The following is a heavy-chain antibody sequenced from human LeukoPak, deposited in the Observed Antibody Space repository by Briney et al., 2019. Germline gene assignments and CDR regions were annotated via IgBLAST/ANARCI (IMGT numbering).Heavy chain of an antibody. CDR3: ARSKDSSGVDAFDI. J-gene: IGHJ3*02. V-gene: IGHV5-51*01. CDR1: GYSFINYW. CDR2: IYPGDSNT. D-gene: IGHD3-22*01. Sequence: GESLKISCKGSGYSFINYWIGWVRQTPGKGLEWMGFIYPGDSNTKYSPSFQGQVTISADKSISTAYLQWSSLKASDTAMYYCARSKDSSGVDAFDIWGQGTMVTVSS.